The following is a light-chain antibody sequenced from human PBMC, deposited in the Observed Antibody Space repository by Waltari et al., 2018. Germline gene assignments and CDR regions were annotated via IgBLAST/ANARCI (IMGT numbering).Light chain of an antibody. Sequence: DIQMTQSPSSLSTSVGDRVTLTCRASRGIDSYLNLYQQRPGRAPKLLIYDASTLQREVPTRFSGGGIGTDFTLTINNLQPEDFATYFCQQSYSPPFTFGQGTRLEI. V-gene: IGKV1-39*01. CDR1: RGIDSY. CDR2: DAS. J-gene: IGKJ5*01. CDR3: QQSYSPPFT.